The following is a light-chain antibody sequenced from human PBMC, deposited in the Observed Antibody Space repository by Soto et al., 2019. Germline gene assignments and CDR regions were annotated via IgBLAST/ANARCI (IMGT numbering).Light chain of an antibody. CDR1: QSVGTY. Sequence: DIVLTQSPGTLSLSPGERVTLSCRASQSVGTYLAWYQQKPGQAPRLLIYDASNRATGIPVRFSGSGSGTDCTLTISRLEPEDFAVYYCQHRSDWPWTFGQGTKVEIK. J-gene: IGKJ1*01. CDR3: QHRSDWPWT. V-gene: IGKV3-11*01. CDR2: DAS.